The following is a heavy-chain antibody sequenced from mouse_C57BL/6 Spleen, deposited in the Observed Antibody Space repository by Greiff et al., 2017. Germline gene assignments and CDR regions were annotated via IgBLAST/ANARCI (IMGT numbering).Heavy chain of an antibody. CDR3: ARSYYSNYVWYFDV. V-gene: IGHV1-18*01. J-gene: IGHJ1*03. D-gene: IGHD2-5*01. CDR2: INPNNGGT. CDR1: GYTFTDYN. Sequence: VQLQQSGPELVKPGASVKIPCKASGYTFTDYNMDWVKQSPGKSLEWIGDINPNNGGTIYNQKFKGKATLTVDKSSSTAYKELRSLTSEDTAVYYCARSYYSNYVWYFDVWGTGTTVTVSS.